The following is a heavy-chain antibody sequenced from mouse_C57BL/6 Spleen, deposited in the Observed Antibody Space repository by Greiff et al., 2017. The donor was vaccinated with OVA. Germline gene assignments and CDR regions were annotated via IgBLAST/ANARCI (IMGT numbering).Heavy chain of an antibody. CDR2: IDPSDSYT. V-gene: IGHV1-50*01. J-gene: IGHJ2*01. D-gene: IGHD3-2*02. Sequence: VQLQQPGAELVKPGASVKLSCKASGYTFTSYWMQWVKQRPGQGLEWIGEIDPSDSYTNYNQKFKGKATLTVDTSSSTAYMQLSSLTSEDSAVYYCARGEASAQATRYFDYWGQGTTLTVSS. CDR1: GYTFTSYW. CDR3: ARGEASAQATRYFDY.